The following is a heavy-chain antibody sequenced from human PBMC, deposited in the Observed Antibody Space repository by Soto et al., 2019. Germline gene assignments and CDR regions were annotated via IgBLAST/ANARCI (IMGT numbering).Heavy chain of an antibody. J-gene: IGHJ4*02. CDR1: GGSFSGYY. V-gene: IGHV4-34*01. CDR3: ARGPGQYYFDY. Sequence: SETLSLTCAVYGGSFSGYYWSWIRQPPGKGLEWIGEINHSGSTNYNPSLKSRVTISVDTSKNQFSLKLSSVTAADTAVYYCARGPGQYYFDYWGQGTLVTVSS. CDR2: INHSGST.